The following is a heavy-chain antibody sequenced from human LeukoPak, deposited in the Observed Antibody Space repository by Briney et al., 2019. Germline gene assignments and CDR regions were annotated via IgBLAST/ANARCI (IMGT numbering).Heavy chain of an antibody. CDR1: GFTFSSYS. V-gene: IGHV3-48*01. D-gene: IGHD2-15*01. Sequence: PGGSLRLSCAASGFTFSSYSMNWVRQAPGKGLEWVSHITASGTAMFYADSVKGRFTISRDNSKNTLCLQMNSLRAEDTAVYYCARVVADYLFFDYWGQGTLVTVSS. CDR2: ITASGTAM. CDR3: ARVVADYLFFDY. J-gene: IGHJ4*02.